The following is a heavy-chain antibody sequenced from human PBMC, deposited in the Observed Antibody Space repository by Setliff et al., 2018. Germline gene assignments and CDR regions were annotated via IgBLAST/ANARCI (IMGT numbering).Heavy chain of an antibody. J-gene: IGHJ5*01. CDR1: GYTLTNYY. D-gene: IGHD2-2*01. V-gene: IGHV1-46*01. CDR3: TRSSSYGMRYWFDS. Sequence: GASVKVSCKASGYTLTNYYMHWVRQAPGQGLEWMGIINPSGGLTRYAQKFQGKVTMTRDTSTSTVYMEVSSLRSVDTAVYYCTRSSSYGMRYWFDSWGQGPLVTVSS. CDR2: INPSGGLT.